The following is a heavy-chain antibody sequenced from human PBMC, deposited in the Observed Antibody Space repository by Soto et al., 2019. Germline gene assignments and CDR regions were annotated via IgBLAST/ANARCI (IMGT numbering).Heavy chain of an antibody. J-gene: IGHJ4*02. CDR1: GFTFNSYT. D-gene: IGHD1-7*01. CDR2: ISGSGGSP. V-gene: IGHV3-23*01. Sequence: GGSLRLSCAASGFTFNSYTMAWVRQAPGKGLEWVSSISGSGGSPSYADSVQGRFTISRDNSRNTLSLQMNSLRAEDTATYYCARLHRNYGGNDYWGQGTLVTVSS. CDR3: ARLHRNYGGNDY.